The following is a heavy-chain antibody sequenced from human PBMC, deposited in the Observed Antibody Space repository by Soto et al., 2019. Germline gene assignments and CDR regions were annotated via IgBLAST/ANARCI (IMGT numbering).Heavy chain of an antibody. J-gene: IGHJ4*02. Sequence: QVQLQESGPGLVKPSQTLSLTCTVSGGSISSGGYYWSWIRQHPGKGLEWIGYIYYSGSTYYNPSLKSRVTISVDTSKNQVSLKLSSVTAADTAVYYCARGRAAGRWELPFDYWGQGTLVTVSS. V-gene: IGHV4-31*03. D-gene: IGHD1-26*01. CDR2: IYYSGST. CDR1: GGSISSGGYY. CDR3: ARGRAAGRWELPFDY.